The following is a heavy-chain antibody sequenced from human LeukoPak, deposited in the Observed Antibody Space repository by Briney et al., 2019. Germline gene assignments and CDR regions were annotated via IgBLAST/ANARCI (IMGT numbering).Heavy chain of an antibody. CDR1: GYTFTSYA. CDR3: ARVYCSSTSCYDAFDI. Sequence: GASVKVSCKASGYTFTSYAMNWVRQAPGQGLEWMGWINTNTGNPTYAQGFTGRFVFSLDTSVSTAYLQISSLKAEDTAVYYCARVYCSSTSCYDAFDIWGQGTMVTVSS. CDR2: INTNTGNP. D-gene: IGHD2-2*01. V-gene: IGHV7-4-1*02. J-gene: IGHJ3*02.